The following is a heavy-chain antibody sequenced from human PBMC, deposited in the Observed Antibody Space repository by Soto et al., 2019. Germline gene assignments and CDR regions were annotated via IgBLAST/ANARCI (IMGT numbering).Heavy chain of an antibody. Sequence: KASETLSLTCTVSDGSISNFYWSWIRQPPGKGLEWIGYISSSGNTNYNPSLKSRVSISVDTSKNQFSLNLTSVTAADTAVYYCARAPMVLTRSYFDSSGQGTPLTFPS. CDR2: ISSSGNT. CDR1: DGSISNFY. J-gene: IGHJ4*02. V-gene: IGHV4-59*01. CDR3: ARAPMVLTRSYFDS. D-gene: IGHD3-22*01.